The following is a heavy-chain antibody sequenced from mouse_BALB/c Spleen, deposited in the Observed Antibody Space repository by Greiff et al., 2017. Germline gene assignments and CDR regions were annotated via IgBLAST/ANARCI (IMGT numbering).Heavy chain of an antibody. CDR3: ARWYGNYNYAMDY. V-gene: IGHV14-3*02. J-gene: IGHJ4*01. CDR1: GFNIKDTY. D-gene: IGHD2-10*02. CDR2: IDPANGNT. Sequence: EVQLQQSGAELVKPGASVKLSCTASGFNIKDTYMHWVKQRPEQGLEWIGRIDPANGNTKYDPKFQGKATITADTSSNTAYLQLSSLTSEDTAVYYCARWYGNYNYAMDYWGQGTSVTVSS.